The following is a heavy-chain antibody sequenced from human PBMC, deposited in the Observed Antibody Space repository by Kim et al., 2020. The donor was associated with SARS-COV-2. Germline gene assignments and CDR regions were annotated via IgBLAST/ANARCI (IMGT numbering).Heavy chain of an antibody. CDR3: ARHELSPMVRGVITP. Sequence: SETLSLTCTVSGGSISSSSYYWVWIRQPPGKGRVWIGSIYYSGSTYYNPSYKTRVTISGDTSKNQFSLKLSSVTTADTDVYYCARHELSPMVRGVITPWGQGTRVTVSS. CDR1: GGSISSSSYY. D-gene: IGHD3-10*01. CDR2: IYYSGST. V-gene: IGHV4-39*01. J-gene: IGHJ5*02.